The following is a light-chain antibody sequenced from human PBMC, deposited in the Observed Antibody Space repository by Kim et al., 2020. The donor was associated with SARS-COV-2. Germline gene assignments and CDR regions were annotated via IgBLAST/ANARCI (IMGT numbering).Light chain of an antibody. Sequence: SYELTQPLSVSVALGQTARITCGGNNIGGKNVHWYQQKPGQAPVLVIYRDNNRPSGIPERFSGSNSGSTATLTISGAQAGDEADYYCQVWDSSTIFGGGTQLTVL. J-gene: IGLJ7*01. V-gene: IGLV3-9*01. CDR1: NIGGKN. CDR3: QVWDSSTI. CDR2: RDN.